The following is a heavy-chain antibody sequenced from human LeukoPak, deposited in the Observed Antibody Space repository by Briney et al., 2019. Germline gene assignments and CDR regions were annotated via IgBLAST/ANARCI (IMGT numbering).Heavy chain of an antibody. CDR2: ITSSGATK. D-gene: IGHD1-7*01. V-gene: IGHV3-48*03. CDR1: GFRFSDYD. Sequence: PGGSLRLSCAASGFRFSDYDMNWVRQAPGKGPEWVSYITSSGATKDYADSVKGRFTFSRDNAKTTLYLQMNSLRIADDAGSYCARELRIMELYYFHYIHVWGKGAPVTVSS. J-gene: IGHJ6*03. CDR3: ARELRIMELYYFHYIHV.